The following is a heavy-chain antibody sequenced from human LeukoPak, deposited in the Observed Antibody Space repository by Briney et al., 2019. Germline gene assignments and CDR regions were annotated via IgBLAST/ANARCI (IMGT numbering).Heavy chain of an antibody. V-gene: IGHV3-7*05. D-gene: IGHD6-13*01. J-gene: IGHJ4*02. Sequence: GGSLRLSCAASGFTFSTYWMCWVRQAPGKGLEGVAHIKYDGSEEYYMDSVRGRFTISRDSPKNSLYLQMKRLRAEDTVVYCRARKRVERWGQGTLVTVSS. CDR2: IKYDGSEE. CDR1: GFTFSTYW. CDR3: ARKRVER.